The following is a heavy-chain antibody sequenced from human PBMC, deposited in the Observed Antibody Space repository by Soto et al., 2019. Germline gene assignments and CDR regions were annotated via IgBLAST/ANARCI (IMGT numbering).Heavy chain of an antibody. V-gene: IGHV3-30*18. J-gene: IGHJ4*02. CDR3: AKNAGTRYSSNRQDY. Sequence: GGSLRLSCAASGFTFSSYGMHWVRQAPGKGLEWVAVISYDGSNKYYADSVKGRFTISRDSSKNTLYLQMNSLRAEDTAVYYCAKNAGTRYSSNRQDYWGQGTLVTVSS. CDR2: ISYDGSNK. D-gene: IGHD6-13*01. CDR1: GFTFSSYG.